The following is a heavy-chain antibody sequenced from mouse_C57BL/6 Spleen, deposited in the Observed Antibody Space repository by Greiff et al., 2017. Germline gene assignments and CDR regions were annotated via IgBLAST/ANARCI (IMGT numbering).Heavy chain of an antibody. CDR1: GFNIKNTY. Sequence: VQLKESVAELVRPGASVKLSCTASGFNIKNTYMHWVKQRPEQGLEWIGRIDPANGNTKYAPKFQGKATITADTSSNTASLQLSSLTSEDTAIYYCARGWTAQATPYFDYWGQGTTLTVSS. CDR2: IDPANGNT. D-gene: IGHD3-2*02. CDR3: ARGWTAQATPYFDY. V-gene: IGHV14-3*01. J-gene: IGHJ2*01.